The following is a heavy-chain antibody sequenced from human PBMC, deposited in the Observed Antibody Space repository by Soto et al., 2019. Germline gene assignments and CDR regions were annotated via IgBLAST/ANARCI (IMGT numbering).Heavy chain of an antibody. CDR3: ARDQYSSSSGRY. V-gene: IGHV3-21*01. D-gene: IGHD6-6*01. CDR1: GFTFSSYS. J-gene: IGHJ4*02. Sequence: GSLRLSCAASGFTFSSYSMSWVRQAPGKGLEWVSSISSSSSYIYYADSVKGRFTISRDNAKNSLYLQMNSLRAEDTAVYYCARDQYSSSSGRYWGQGTLVTVSS. CDR2: ISSSSSYI.